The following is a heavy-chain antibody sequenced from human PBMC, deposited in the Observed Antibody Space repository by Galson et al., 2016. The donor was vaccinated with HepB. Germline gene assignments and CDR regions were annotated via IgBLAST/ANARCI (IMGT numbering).Heavy chain of an antibody. V-gene: IGHV3-74*01. J-gene: IGHJ4*02. CDR3: GRDFVAGSGSIDH. Sequence: SLRLSCAASGFTFSDHWMHWVRQAPGTGLVWVSRTRGDGGDATYADSVKGRFTISRDNAKNTVYLQLTSLRVEDTALFYCGRDFVAGSGSIDHWGQGTLVAVSS. D-gene: IGHD3-10*01. CDR1: GFTFSDHW. CDR2: TRGDGGDA.